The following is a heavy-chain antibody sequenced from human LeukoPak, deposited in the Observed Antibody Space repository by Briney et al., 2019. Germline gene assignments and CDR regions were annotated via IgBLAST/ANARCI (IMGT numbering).Heavy chain of an antibody. CDR2: ITSVSSYK. Sequence: GGSLRLSCEASGFTFDNYAMSWVRQAPGKGLEWVSSITSVSSYKYYADSVKGRFTISRDNAKNSLFLQMNSLRAEDTAIYYCARDPTADDYWGQGTLVTVSS. V-gene: IGHV3-21*01. CDR3: ARDPTADDY. D-gene: IGHD2-2*01. J-gene: IGHJ4*02. CDR1: GFTFDNYA.